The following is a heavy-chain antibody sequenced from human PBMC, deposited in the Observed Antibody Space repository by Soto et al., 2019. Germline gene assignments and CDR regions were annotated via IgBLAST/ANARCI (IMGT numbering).Heavy chain of an antibody. V-gene: IGHV1-18*01. D-gene: IGHD3-22*01. Sequence: ASVKVSCKASGYTFTSFGIRWVRQAPGKGLEWVGWVSAYHGYSNFGKKLQGRITMTTDTSTSTAYMELRRLRSDDTAVYYWARDRSITMIVVARAGGWFDLWGQGTLVTVSS. CDR2: VSAYHGYS. CDR1: GYTFTSFG. CDR3: ARDRSITMIVVARAGGWFDL. J-gene: IGHJ5*02.